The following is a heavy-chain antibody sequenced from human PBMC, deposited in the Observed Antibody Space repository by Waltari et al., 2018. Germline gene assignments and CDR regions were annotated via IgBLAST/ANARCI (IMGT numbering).Heavy chain of an antibody. Sequence: QLQLQESGPGLVKPSETLSLTCTVSGGSISSSSYYWGWLRQPPGKGLEWIGSIYYSGSTYYNPSLKSRVTISVDTSKNQFSLKLSSVTAADTAVYYCARQGCSGGSCPRGWFDPWGQGTLVTVSS. CDR3: ARQGCSGGSCPRGWFDP. D-gene: IGHD2-15*01. CDR1: GGSISSSSYY. CDR2: IYYSGST. V-gene: IGHV4-39*01. J-gene: IGHJ5*02.